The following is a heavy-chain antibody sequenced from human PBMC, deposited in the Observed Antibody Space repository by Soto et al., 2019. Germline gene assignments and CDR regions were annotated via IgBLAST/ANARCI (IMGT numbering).Heavy chain of an antibody. D-gene: IGHD3-10*01. CDR3: ARGSTIVRGAPSWFDP. J-gene: IGHJ5*02. V-gene: IGHV1-69*02. CDR2: IIPIAAIA. CDR1: GGTFSRYT. Sequence: QVQLVQSGAEVKKPGSSVKVSCKASGGTFSRYTINWVRQAPGQGLEWMGRIIPIAAIANYTQKFQGRVTITVDKSSTTDYMELSSLSSDDTAVYYCARGSTIVRGAPSWFDPWGQGTLVTVSS.